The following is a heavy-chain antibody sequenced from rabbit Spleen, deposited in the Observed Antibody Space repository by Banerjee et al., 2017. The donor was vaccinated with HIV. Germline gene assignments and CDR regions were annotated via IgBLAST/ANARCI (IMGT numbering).Heavy chain of an antibody. CDR2: IAIGGST. CDR1: GFSLSNYA. J-gene: IGHJ6*02. V-gene: IGHV1S69*01. D-gene: IGHD4-1*01. Sequence: QSVEESGGRLVTPGAPLTLTCTVSGFSLSNYAMGWFRQAPGKGLEYIGFIAIGGSTYYASWAKGRFTISRTSTTVDLKITSPTTGDTATYFCARDYYSSGWGSYGMDPWGPGTLVTVS. CDR3: ARDYYSSGWGSYGMDP.